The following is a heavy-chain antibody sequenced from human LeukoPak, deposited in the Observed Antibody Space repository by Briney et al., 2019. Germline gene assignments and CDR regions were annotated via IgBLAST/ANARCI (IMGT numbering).Heavy chain of an antibody. V-gene: IGHV1-18*01. CDR2: ISAYNGNT. CDR3: ARSGDSSGWYVWFDP. Sequence: GASVKVSCKASGYTFTSYGISWVRQAPGQGLEWMGWISAYNGNTNYAQKLQGRVTMTTDTSTSTAYMELRSLRSDDTAVYYCARSGDSSGWYVWFDPWGQGTLVTVSS. J-gene: IGHJ5*02. D-gene: IGHD6-19*01. CDR1: GYTFTSYG.